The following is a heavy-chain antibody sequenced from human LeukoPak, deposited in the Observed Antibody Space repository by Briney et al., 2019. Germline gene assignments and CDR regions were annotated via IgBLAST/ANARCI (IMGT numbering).Heavy chain of an antibody. V-gene: IGHV4-34*01. D-gene: IGHD4-17*01. Sequence: PSETLSLTCAVPGVSFNDYYWSSVRQTPGKGLEWIGEIDHSGYTNDSPSLKSRVTLSIDTSRKQFSRNLRSVTVADTGIYYWTRMTPGHDYWGQGTLVTVSS. CDR3: TRMTPGHDY. J-gene: IGHJ4*02. CDR2: IDHSGYT. CDR1: GVSFNDYY.